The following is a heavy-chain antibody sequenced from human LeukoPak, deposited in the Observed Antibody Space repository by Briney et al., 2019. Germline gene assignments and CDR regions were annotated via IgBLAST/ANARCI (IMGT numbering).Heavy chain of an antibody. D-gene: IGHD6-19*01. J-gene: IGHJ4*02. Sequence: PGGSLRLSCAASGFTFSTYTMNWVRQAPGKGLEWVSVISDSGSITYYADSVKGRFTISRDNSKNTLFLQMSSLRAEDTAVYYCAKDARRTNGWYFFDYWGRGTLVTVSS. CDR1: GFTFSTYT. CDR3: AKDARRTNGWYFFDY. V-gene: IGHV3-23*01. CDR2: ISDSGSIT.